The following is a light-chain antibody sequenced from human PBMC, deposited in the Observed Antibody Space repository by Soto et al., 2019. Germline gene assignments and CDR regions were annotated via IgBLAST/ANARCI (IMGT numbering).Light chain of an antibody. Sequence: QSVLTQPASVSGSPGQSISISCTGTSSDVGGYNYVSWYQQHPGRAHKLIIYEVTNRPSGVSHRFSGSKNANTASLTISGLQAEDEADYYCGSYTSDSTWVFGGGTKLTVL. CDR3: GSYTSDSTWV. CDR1: SSDVGGYNY. V-gene: IGLV2-14*01. CDR2: EVT. J-gene: IGLJ3*02.